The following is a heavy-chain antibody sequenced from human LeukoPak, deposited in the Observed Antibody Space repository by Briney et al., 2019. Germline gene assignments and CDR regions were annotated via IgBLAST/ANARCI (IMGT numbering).Heavy chain of an antibody. D-gene: IGHD6-13*01. V-gene: IGHV3-23*01. Sequence: GGSLRLSCAASGFIFRSYAMSWVRQAPGKGLEWVSSISVGGTTTYYADSVKGRSSISRDNSENTLYLQMNGLRADDTAVYSCAKSFTSSSSDYWGQGTLVTVSS. CDR3: AKSFTSSSSDY. J-gene: IGHJ4*02. CDR1: GFIFRSYA. CDR2: ISVGGTTT.